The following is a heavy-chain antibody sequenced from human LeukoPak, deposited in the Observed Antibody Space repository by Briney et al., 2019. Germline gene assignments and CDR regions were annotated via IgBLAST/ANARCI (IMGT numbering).Heavy chain of an antibody. CDR2: INHSGST. CDR3: ARGRRYSYGFFDG. J-gene: IGHJ4*02. D-gene: IGHD3-3*01. Sequence: SETLSLTCAVYGGSFSGYYWSWIRQPPGKVLEWIGEINHSGSTNYNPSLKSRVTISVDTSKNQFSLKLSSVTAADTAVYYCARGRRYSYGFFDGWGQGTLVTVSS. V-gene: IGHV4-34*01. CDR1: GGSFSGYY.